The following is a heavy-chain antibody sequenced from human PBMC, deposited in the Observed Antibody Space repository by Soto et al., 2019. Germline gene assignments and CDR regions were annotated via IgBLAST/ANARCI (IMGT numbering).Heavy chain of an antibody. CDR1: GFTFSGYW. J-gene: IGHJ6*04. D-gene: IGHD3-16*01. CDR3: VTGFRFAYYYAFLDV. V-gene: IGHV3-74*01. CDR2: INSDGSST. Sequence: GGSLRLSCAASGFTFSGYWMHWVRQVPGKGPVWVSRINSDGSSTNYADSVKGRFTISRDNAKNTLYLQMNSLRAEDTAVYYCVTGFRFAYYYAFLDVWGKGTTVTVSS.